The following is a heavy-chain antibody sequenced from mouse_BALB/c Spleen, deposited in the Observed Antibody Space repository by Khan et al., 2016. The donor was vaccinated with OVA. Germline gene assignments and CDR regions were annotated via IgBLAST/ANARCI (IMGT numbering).Heavy chain of an antibody. CDR3: ALRGDIYDTYYGYAMDY. CDR2: IDPANGNT. V-gene: IGHV14-3*02. J-gene: IGHJ4*01. Sequence: VQLQQSGAELVKPGASVKLSCTASGFNIKDTYMHWVKQRPEQGLEWSGRIDPANGNTQYDPKFQGKATITADTSSNTAYLQLSSLTSEDTAVYYCALRGDIYDTYYGYAMDYWGQRTSVTVSS. D-gene: IGHD2-3*01. CDR1: GFNIKDTY.